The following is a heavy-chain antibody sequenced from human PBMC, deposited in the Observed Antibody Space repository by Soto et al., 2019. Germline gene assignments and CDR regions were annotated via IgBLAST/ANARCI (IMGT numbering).Heavy chain of an antibody. V-gene: IGHV4-38-2*01. CDR1: GYSISSGYY. CDR2: ISHSGNT. CDR3: ARVHSSGHGVDY. D-gene: IGHD6-19*01. J-gene: IGHJ4*02. Sequence: SDTLSLTCAVSGYSISSGYYWAWIRQPPGKGLEWFGSISHSGNTYYNPSLKSRVTISAHTSKNQFSLELSSVTAADTAIYYCARVHSSGHGVDYWGQGTLVTVSS.